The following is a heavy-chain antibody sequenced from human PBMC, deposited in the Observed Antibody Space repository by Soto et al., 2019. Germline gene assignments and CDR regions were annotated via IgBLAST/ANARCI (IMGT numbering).Heavy chain of an antibody. CDR2: IYPGDSDT. V-gene: IGHV5-51*01. Sequence: KGLEWMGIIYPGDSDTRYSPSFQGQVTISADKSISTAYLQWSRLKASDTAMYYCAIFPMVGEVIRFVRSVLAFWGHGSTVTVTS. D-gene: IGHD3-10*01. CDR3: AIFPMVGEVIRFVRSVLAF. J-gene: IGHJ6*02.